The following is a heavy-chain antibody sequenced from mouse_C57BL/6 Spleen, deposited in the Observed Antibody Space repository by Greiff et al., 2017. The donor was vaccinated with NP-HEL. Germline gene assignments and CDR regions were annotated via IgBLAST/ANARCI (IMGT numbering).Heavy chain of an antibody. CDR1: GFNIKDDY. CDR3: TRGRTTVVGGRYFDV. V-gene: IGHV14-4*01. Sequence: EVQLQQSGAELVRPGASVKLSCTASGFNIKDDYMHWVKQRPEQGLEWIGWIDPENGDTEYASKFQGKATITADTSSNTAYLQLSSLTSEDTAVYYCTRGRTTVVGGRYFDVWGTGTTVTVSS. J-gene: IGHJ1*03. D-gene: IGHD1-1*01. CDR2: IDPENGDT.